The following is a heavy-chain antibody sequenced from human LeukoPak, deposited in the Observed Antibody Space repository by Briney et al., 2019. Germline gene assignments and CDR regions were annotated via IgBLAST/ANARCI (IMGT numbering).Heavy chain of an antibody. J-gene: IGHJ4*02. CDR2: IFSSSSTI. CDR1: GFTFSSYS. Sequence: GGPLRLSCAASGFTFSSYSMNWVRQAPGKGLEWVSYIFSSSSTIYYADSVKGRFTISRDNAKNSLYLQMNSLRAEDTAVYYCAREGGGSGSKIKGFFDYWGQGTLVTVSS. V-gene: IGHV3-48*01. D-gene: IGHD3-10*01. CDR3: AREGGGSGSKIKGFFDY.